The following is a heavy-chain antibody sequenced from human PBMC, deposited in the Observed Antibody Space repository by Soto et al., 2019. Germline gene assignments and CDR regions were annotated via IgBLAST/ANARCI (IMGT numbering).Heavy chain of an antibody. CDR2: IIPIFGTA. Sequence: SVKVSCKASGGTFSSYAISWVRQAPGQGLEWMGGIIPIFGTANYAQKFQGRVTITADESTSTAYMELSSLRSEDTAVYYCARDRPYVDCSSTSCYSPYYYGMDVWGQGTTVTVSS. CDR1: GGTFSSYA. CDR3: ARDRPYVDCSSTSCYSPYYYGMDV. V-gene: IGHV1-69*13. J-gene: IGHJ6*02. D-gene: IGHD2-2*02.